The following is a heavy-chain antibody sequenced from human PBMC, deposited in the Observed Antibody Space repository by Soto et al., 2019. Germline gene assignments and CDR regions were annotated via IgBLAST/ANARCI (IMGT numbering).Heavy chain of an antibody. J-gene: IGHJ4*02. CDR1: GFTFSSYS. D-gene: IGHD3-16*01. V-gene: IGHV3-48*04. CDR2: ITSSGSTM. Sequence: EVHLVESGGGLVQPGGSLRLSCAASGFTFSSYSMNWVRQAPGKGLEWVSYITSSGSTMIYADSVKCRFIISRENAKNSLYLQMSSLRGEDTAVYYCEREGLPRSHWGQGTLVTVSS. CDR3: EREGLPRSH.